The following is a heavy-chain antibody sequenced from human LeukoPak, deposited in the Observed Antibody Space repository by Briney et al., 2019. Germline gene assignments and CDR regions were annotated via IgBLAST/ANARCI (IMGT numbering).Heavy chain of an antibody. D-gene: IGHD1-26*01. Sequence: PGGSLRLSCAASGFTFSGYWMSWVRQAPGKGLEWVANIKQDGSEKYYVDSVKGRFTISRDNAKNSLYLQMNSLRAEDTAVYYCARGFRGSFDYWGQGTLVTVSS. CDR2: IKQDGSEK. CDR3: ARGFRGSFDY. J-gene: IGHJ4*02. CDR1: GFTFSGYW. V-gene: IGHV3-7*01.